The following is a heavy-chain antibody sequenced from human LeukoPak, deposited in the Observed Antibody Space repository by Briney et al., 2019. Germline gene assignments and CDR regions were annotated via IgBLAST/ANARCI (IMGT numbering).Heavy chain of an antibody. CDR2: IVPILGIA. CDR3: ATRHYDSSGYAY. Sequence: SVKVSFKASGGTFSSYAISWVRQAPGQGLEWMGRIVPILGIANYAQKFQGRVTITADKSTSTAYMELSSLRSEDTAVYYCATRHYDSSGYAYWGQGTLVTVSS. V-gene: IGHV1-69*04. J-gene: IGHJ4*02. CDR1: GGTFSSYA. D-gene: IGHD3-22*01.